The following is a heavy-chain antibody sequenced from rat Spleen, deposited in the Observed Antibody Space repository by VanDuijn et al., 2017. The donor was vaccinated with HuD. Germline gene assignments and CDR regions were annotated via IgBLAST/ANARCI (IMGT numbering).Heavy chain of an antibody. Sequence: QVQLKESGPGLMQPSETLSLTCTVSGFSLTSNGVGWVRQPLGKGLVWMGTIWAGGSTNYNSAVQSRLSISRDTSKSQVFLKMNSLQPEDTGTYYCARDRTGPFDFWGQGVMVTVSS. CDR1: GFSLTSNG. CDR2: IWAGGST. V-gene: IGHV2-72*01. J-gene: IGHJ2*01. D-gene: IGHD4-2*01. CDR3: ARDRTGPFDF.